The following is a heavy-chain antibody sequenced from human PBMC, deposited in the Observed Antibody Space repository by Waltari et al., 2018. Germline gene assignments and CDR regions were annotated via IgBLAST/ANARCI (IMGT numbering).Heavy chain of an antibody. D-gene: IGHD4-4*01. Sequence: EAQLLESGGGLVQPGGSLRLSCVASGFSFTHHAMNWVRQAPGKGLEWVSGVSISGAGTYYIDSVKGRFTISRDNSKNTIYLQMNSLRGDDSAVYYCAKPPDYSTFRYMDVWGKGTTVTVSS. CDR2: VSISGAGT. CDR1: GFSFTHHA. CDR3: AKPPDYSTFRYMDV. V-gene: IGHV3-23*01. J-gene: IGHJ6*03.